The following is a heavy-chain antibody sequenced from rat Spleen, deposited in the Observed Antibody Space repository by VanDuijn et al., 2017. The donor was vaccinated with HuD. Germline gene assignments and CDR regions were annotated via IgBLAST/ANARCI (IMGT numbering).Heavy chain of an antibody. D-gene: IGHD5-1*01. CDR3: TTGSWYFDF. V-gene: IGHV5-20*01. CDR2: FSYDGRTT. Sequence: EVQLVESDGGLVRPGRSLKLSCAASGFTFSDYYMAWVRQAPTEGLEWVATFSYDGRTTYYRDSVKGRFTISRDNAKSSLYLQMDSLRSEDTATYYCTTGSWYFDFWGPGTMVTVSS. J-gene: IGHJ1*01. CDR1: GFTFSDYY.